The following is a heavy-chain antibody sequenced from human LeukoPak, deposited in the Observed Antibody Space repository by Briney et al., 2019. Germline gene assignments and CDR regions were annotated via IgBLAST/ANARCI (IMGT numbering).Heavy chain of an antibody. CDR2: VNLRGSA. D-gene: IGHD6-13*01. CDR1: GGSVSGDY. CDR3: ARGGYISSRYSSSWYVWFDP. J-gene: IGHJ5*02. V-gene: IGHV4-34*01. Sequence: SETLSLTWAVEGGSVSGDYWSWSRERPGKGVEWSGGVNLRGSATYNPSLKRRVTLSVDPSKNHFSLKLSPVTAADTAVYYCARGGYISSRYSSSWYVWFDPWGQGTLVTVSS.